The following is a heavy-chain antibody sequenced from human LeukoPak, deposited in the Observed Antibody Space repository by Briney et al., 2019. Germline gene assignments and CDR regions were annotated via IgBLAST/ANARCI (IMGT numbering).Heavy chain of an antibody. CDR1: GGSINSYY. J-gene: IGHJ5*02. Sequence: KASETLSLTCTVSGGSINSYYWSWIRQPPGKGLEWIGYIYYSGSTNYNPSLKSRVTISVDTSKNQFSLKLSSVTAADTAVYYCARDFDSSGSYNWFDPWGQGTLVTVSS. D-gene: IGHD3-22*01. V-gene: IGHV4-59*01. CDR3: ARDFDSSGSYNWFDP. CDR2: IYYSGST.